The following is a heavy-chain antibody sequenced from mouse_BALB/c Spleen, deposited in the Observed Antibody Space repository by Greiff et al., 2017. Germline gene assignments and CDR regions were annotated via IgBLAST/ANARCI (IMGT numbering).Heavy chain of an antibody. CDR1: GFYITDTY. Sequence: EVQLQESGAELVKPGASVKLSCTASGFYITDTYLHWVKRRPAQGLEGIGRIDPATGNTKSDPKFQGKATITADTSSNTAYLQLSSLTSEDTAVYDCARDRDDYAMDYWGQGTSVTVAS. V-gene: IGHV14-3*02. CDR3: ARDRDDYAMDY. CDR2: IDPATGNT. D-gene: IGHD3-2*01. J-gene: IGHJ4*01.